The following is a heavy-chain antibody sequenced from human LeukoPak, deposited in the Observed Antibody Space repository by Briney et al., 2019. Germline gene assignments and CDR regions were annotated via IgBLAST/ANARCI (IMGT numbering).Heavy chain of an antibody. CDR1: GYTFTGYY. Sequence: ASVNVSCKASGYTFTGYYMHWVRQAPGQGLEWMGWINPNSGGTNYAQKFQGRVTMTRDTSISTAYMELSRLRSDDTAVYYCAREVDVGGFFDYWGQGTLVTVSS. CDR2: INPNSGGT. J-gene: IGHJ4*02. CDR3: AREVDVGGFFDY. V-gene: IGHV1-2*02. D-gene: IGHD3-16*01.